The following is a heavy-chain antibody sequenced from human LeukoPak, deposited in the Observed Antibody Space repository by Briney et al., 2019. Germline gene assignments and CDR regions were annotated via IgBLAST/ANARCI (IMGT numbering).Heavy chain of an antibody. J-gene: IGHJ4*02. CDR2: IYYSGST. Sequence: SETLSLTCTVSGGSISSYYWSWIRQPPGKGLEWIGYIYYSGSTNYNPSLKRRVTISVDTSKNQFSLKLSSVTAADTAVYYCAREYSGYVGGFDYWGQGTLVTVSS. CDR3: AREYSGYVGGFDY. V-gene: IGHV4-59*01. D-gene: IGHD5-12*01. CDR1: GGSISSYY.